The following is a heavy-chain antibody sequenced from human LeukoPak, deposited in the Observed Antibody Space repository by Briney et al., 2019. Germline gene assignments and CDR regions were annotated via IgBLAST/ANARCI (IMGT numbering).Heavy chain of an antibody. J-gene: IGHJ4*02. CDR1: GFTFSSYG. D-gene: IGHD4-17*01. Sequence: GGSLRLSCAASGFTFSSYGMSWVRQAPGKGLEWVSAISSGGGTTYYADSVKGRFTISGDNSKNTLYLQMNSLRAEDTAVYYCATQHYGLFASWGQGTLVTVSS. CDR3: ATQHYGLFAS. V-gene: IGHV3-23*01. CDR2: ISSGGGTT.